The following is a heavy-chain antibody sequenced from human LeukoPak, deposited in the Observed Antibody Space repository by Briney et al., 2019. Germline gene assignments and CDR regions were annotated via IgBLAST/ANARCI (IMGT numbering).Heavy chain of an antibody. D-gene: IGHD1-26*01. CDR2: INTDGSTT. V-gene: IGHV3-74*01. J-gene: IGHJ4*02. CDR3: ARDWYSGSQGY. Sequence: PGGSLRLSCAASGFTFNNYAMNWVRQAPGKGLVWVSRINTDGSTTIYADSVKGRFTISRDNAKNTLYLQMNSLGDEDTAVYYCARDWYSGSQGYWGQGTLVTVSS. CDR1: GFTFNNYA.